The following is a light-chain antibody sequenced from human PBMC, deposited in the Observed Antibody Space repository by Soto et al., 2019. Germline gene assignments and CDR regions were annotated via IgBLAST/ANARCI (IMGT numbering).Light chain of an antibody. CDR2: GAS. CDR3: QQSYGTSRT. J-gene: IGKJ2*01. V-gene: IGKV1-39*01. Sequence: DIQMTQSPSSLSASLGDRVTITCRTSQSISSHLNWYQHKPGKAPKLLIFGASSLQSGVPSRFSGSGSVTDFTLTISRLFPEDFATYYCQQSYGTSRTFGQGTRLEVK. CDR1: QSISSH.